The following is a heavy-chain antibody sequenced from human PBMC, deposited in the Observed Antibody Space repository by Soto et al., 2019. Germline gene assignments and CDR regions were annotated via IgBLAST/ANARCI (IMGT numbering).Heavy chain of an antibody. CDR1: GGTFSSYA. V-gene: IGHV1-69*13. CDR2: IIPIFGTA. J-gene: IGHJ6*02. Sequence: SVKVSCKASGGTFSSYAISWVRQAPGQGLEWMGGIIPIFGTANYAQKFQGRVTITADESTSTAYMELSSLRSEDTAVYYCARVCGPWVAAAGTGDYYHYGMAVWGQGTTVTVSS. D-gene: IGHD6-13*01. CDR3: ARVCGPWVAAAGTGDYYHYGMAV.